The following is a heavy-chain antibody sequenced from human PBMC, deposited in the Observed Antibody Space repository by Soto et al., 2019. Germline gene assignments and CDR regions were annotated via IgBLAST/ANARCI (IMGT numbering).Heavy chain of an antibody. CDR1: GGTFSSYT. V-gene: IGHV1-69*02. J-gene: IGHJ4*02. CDR2: IIPILGIA. CDR3: ARVHCGGDCYLDY. Sequence: ASVKVSCKASGGTFSSYTISWVRQAPGQGLEWMGRIIPILGIANYAQKFQGRVTITADKSTSTAYMELSSLRSEDTAVYYCARVHCGGDCYLDYWGQGTLVTVSS. D-gene: IGHD2-21*01.